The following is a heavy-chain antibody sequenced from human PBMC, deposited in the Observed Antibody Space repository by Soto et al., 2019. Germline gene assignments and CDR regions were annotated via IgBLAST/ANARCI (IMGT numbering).Heavy chain of an antibody. D-gene: IGHD2-21*02. CDR1: GFTFSDYY. J-gene: IGHJ4*02. CDR3: ARPYCGGDCYSDY. V-gene: IGHV3-11*06. Sequence: ESGGGLVKPGGSLRLSCAASGFTFSDYYMSWIRQAPGKGLEWVSYISSSSSYTNYADSVKGRFTISRDNAKNSLYLQMNSLRAEDTAVYYCARPYCGGDCYSDYWGQGTLVTVSS. CDR2: ISSSSSYT.